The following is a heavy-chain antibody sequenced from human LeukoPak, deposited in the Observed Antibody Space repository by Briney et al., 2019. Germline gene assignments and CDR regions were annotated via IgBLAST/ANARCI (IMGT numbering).Heavy chain of an antibody. D-gene: IGHD3-22*01. CDR3: AKPPTYYYDSSGYYHNY. V-gene: IGHV3-30*02. J-gene: IGHJ4*02. CDR1: GFTFSSYG. Sequence: PGGSLRLSCAASGFTFSSYGMHWVRQAPGKGLEWVAVIWYDGSNKYYADSVKGRFTISRDNSKNTLYLQMNSLRPEDTAVYYCAKPPTYYYDSSGYYHNYWGQGTLATVSS. CDR2: IWYDGSNK.